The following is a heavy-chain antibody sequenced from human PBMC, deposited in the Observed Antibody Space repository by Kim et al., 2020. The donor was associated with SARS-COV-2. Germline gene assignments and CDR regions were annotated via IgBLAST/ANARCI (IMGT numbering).Heavy chain of an antibody. CDR3: ARDQWSRLRGLTYSYYGMDV. D-gene: IGHD3-10*01. CDR2: ISYDGSNK. CDR1: GFTFSSCA. Sequence: GGSLRLSCAASGFTFSSCAIHWVRQAPGKGLEWVAVISYDGSNKNYADSVKGRFTISGDNSENTLYLQMNSLIAEDTALYYCARDQWSRLRGLTYSYYGMDVWGQGTTVTVSS. J-gene: IGHJ6*02. V-gene: IGHV3-30-3*01.